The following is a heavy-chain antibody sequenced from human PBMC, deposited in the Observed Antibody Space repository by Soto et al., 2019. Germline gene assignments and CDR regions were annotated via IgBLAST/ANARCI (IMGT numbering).Heavy chain of an antibody. J-gene: IGHJ6*02. V-gene: IGHV1-18*04. CDR3: ARAYSGLGVVGVAAKRNDYYYGMDV. Sequence: ASVKVSCKASGYTFTSYGISWVRQAPGQGLEWMGRISAYNGNTNYAQKLQGRVTMTTDKSTSTAYMELRSLRSDDTAVYYCARAYSGLGVVGVAAKRNDYYYGMDVWGQGTTVTVSS. CDR1: GYTFTSYG. CDR2: ISAYNGNT. D-gene: IGHD2-15*01.